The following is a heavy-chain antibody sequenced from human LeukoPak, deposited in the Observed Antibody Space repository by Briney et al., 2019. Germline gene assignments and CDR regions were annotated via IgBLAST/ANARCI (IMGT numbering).Heavy chain of an antibody. CDR1: GGSISSGSYY. CDR3: ARSPTVTRYYYYMDV. J-gene: IGHJ6*03. CDR2: IYTGGST. V-gene: IGHV4-61*02. D-gene: IGHD4-17*01. Sequence: SQTLSLTCTVSGGSISSGSYYWSWIRQPAGKGLEWIGRIYTGGSTTYNPSLKSRVTISLDTSKNQFSLQLNSVTAADTAVYFCARSPTVTRYYYYMDVWGNGTTVTISS.